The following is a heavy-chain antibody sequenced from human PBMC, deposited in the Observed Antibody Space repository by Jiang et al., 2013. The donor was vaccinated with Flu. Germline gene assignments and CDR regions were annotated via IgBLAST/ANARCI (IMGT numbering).Heavy chain of an antibody. CDR2: VYYRGNT. V-gene: IGHV4-59*01. J-gene: IGHJ4*02. Sequence: GPGLVKPSETLSLTCSVSGGSISSYYWSWVRQPPGKGLEWIGHVYYRGNTKYNPSLKSRVTISVDTSKNQFSLKLSSVTAADTAMYFCARDPHSYGLWGAFDFWGQGTQVTVSS. CDR1: GGSISSYY. CDR3: ARDPHSYGLWGAFDF. D-gene: IGHD3-16*01.